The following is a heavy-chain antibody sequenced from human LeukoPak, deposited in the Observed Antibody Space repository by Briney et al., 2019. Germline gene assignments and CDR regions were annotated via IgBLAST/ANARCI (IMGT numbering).Heavy chain of an antibody. CDR1: GFTFTTYD. J-gene: IGHJ6*04. CDR2: ISRNSGFI. V-gene: IGHV3-21*01. D-gene: IGHD6-6*01. Sequence: GGSLRLSCAASGFTFTTYDMNWVRQAPGKGLEWVSYISRNSGFIYYADSVKGRFTISRDNAKNSLYLQMNSLRGEDMAVYYCARDDVSTARASGMGAWGKGTTVTVSS. CDR3: ARDDVSTARASGMGA.